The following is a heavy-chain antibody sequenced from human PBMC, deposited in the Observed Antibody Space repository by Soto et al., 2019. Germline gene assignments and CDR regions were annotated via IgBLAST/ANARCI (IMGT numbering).Heavy chain of an antibody. CDR1: GGSISSGGYY. CDR2: IYYSGST. J-gene: IGHJ5*02. Sequence: SETLSLTCTVSGGSISSGGYYWSWIRQHPGKGLEWIGYIYYSGSTYYNPSLKSRVTMSLDTSRNEFSLSLSSVTAADAAVYFCARYSPPKKSYDSNPGWFDPWGQGTLVTVSS. V-gene: IGHV4-31*03. CDR3: ARYSPPKKSYDSNPGWFDP. D-gene: IGHD3-22*01.